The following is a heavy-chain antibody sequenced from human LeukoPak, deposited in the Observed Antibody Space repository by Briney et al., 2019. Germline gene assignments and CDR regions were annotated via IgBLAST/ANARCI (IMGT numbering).Heavy chain of an antibody. V-gene: IGHV1-18*01. CDR1: GYTFSSYG. CDR2: ISVYNGNT. CDR3: AACSGGSCYPLYNWFDP. Sequence: SVKVSCKASGYTFSSYGISWVRQAPGQGLEWMGWISVYNGNTNYAQKLQGRVTMTTDTSTSTAYMELRSLRSDDTAVYYCAACSGGSCYPLYNWFDPWGQGTLVTVSS. D-gene: IGHD2-15*01. J-gene: IGHJ5*02.